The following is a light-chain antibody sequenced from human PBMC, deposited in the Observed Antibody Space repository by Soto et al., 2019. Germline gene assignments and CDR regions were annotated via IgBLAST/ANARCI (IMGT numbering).Light chain of an antibody. CDR3: QHSYDSVLT. J-gene: IGKJ4*01. CDR1: QSISNL. V-gene: IGKV1-39*01. CDR2: SAS. Sequence: DIQMTQSPSSLSASLGDRVTITCRASQSISNLLNWVQHKPGNAPKVLISSASTLQSGVPPRFSGSVSGTDFTLTISSLPLEDSASYYCQHSYDSVLTFGGGTKGEIK.